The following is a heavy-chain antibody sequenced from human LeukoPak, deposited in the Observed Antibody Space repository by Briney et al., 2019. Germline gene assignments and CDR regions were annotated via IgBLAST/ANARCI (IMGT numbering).Heavy chain of an antibody. CDR3: AKDPYYDSTGYDYKGYLDF. J-gene: IGHJ4*02. D-gene: IGHD3-22*01. Sequence: GGSLRLSCAASGFTFSSYAMAWVRQAPGKELEWASTISGSGGSTYYADSVKGRFTISRDYSKNTLYLQMNSLRADDTAVYYCAKDPYYDSTGYDYKGYLDFWGQGTLVTVSS. V-gene: IGHV3-23*01. CDR2: ISGSGGST. CDR1: GFTFSSYA.